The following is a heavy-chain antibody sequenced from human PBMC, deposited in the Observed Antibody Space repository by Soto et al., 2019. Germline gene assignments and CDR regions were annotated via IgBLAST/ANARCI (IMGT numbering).Heavy chain of an antibody. Sequence: QITLEESGPTLVKPTQTLTLTCTFSGFSLTTTGVGVGWIRQAPGKALDYLAIICWDDDKYYSPPLNSRVAITKDTYKNQVVLIMTNMDSVDTCTYYCAYRRLQGATYFDLWGRGTPVTVSS. D-gene: IGHD2-15*01. CDR1: GFSLTTTGVG. CDR2: ICWDDDK. CDR3: AYRRLQGATYFDL. V-gene: IGHV2-5*02. J-gene: IGHJ2*01.